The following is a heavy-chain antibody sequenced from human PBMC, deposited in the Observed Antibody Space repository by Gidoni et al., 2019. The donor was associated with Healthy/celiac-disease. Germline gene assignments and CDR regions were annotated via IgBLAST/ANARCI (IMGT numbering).Heavy chain of an antibody. J-gene: IGHJ4*02. D-gene: IGHD3-10*01. CDR1: GGSISIGGYY. V-gene: IGHV4-31*03. CDR3: AREVRGVQFDY. Sequence: QVQLQESGPGLVKPSQTLSLTCTVSGGSISIGGYYWSWLRPPPGQGLELIVYIYYSGSTYYNPSLKSRVTISVDTSKNQFSLCLSSVPAADTAVYYCAREVRGVQFDYWGQGTLVTVSS. CDR2: IYYSGST.